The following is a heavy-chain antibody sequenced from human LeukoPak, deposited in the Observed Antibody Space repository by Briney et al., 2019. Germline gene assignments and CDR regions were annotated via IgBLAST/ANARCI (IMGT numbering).Heavy chain of an antibody. CDR3: ARDLPDY. Sequence: GGPLRLSCVGSGFTFGTYWMTWVRQAPGKGLEWVANINEDGSEKHYVGSVEGRFTISRDNAKNSVYLQMSSLRAEDMAVYYCARDLPDYWGQGTLVTVSS. CDR2: INEDGSEK. J-gene: IGHJ4*02. CDR1: GFTFGTYW. V-gene: IGHV3-7*03.